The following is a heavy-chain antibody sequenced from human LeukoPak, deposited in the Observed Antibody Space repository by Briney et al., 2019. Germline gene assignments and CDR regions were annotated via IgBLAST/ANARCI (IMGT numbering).Heavy chain of an antibody. CDR3: ARLSFGNYRAPFQH. J-gene: IGHJ1*01. D-gene: IGHD1-7*01. CDR2: IYPSDSDT. CDR1: GYSLTDFW. V-gene: IGHV5-51*01. Sequence: GESLKISCKGSGYSLTDFWIGWVRQMPGKGLEWMGIIYPSDSDTRYSPSFQGQVTISADKSISTAYLQWSSLKASDTAMYYCARLSFGNYRAPFQHWGQGTLVTVSS.